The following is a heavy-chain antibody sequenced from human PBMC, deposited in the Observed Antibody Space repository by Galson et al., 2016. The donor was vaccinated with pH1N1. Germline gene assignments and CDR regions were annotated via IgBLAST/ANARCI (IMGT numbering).Heavy chain of an antibody. CDR1: GFSFTTYG. J-gene: IGHJ4*01. Sequence: SLRLSCAASGFSFTTYGMSWVRQAPGKGLEWVSAISGRGESTYYSDSVKGHLTISRDNSKNTLYLQMNSLRTEDTAVYYCAKDLSSDYGDYGRDYWGQGTLVTVSS. CDR2: ISGRGEST. V-gene: IGHV3-23*01. D-gene: IGHD4-17*01. CDR3: AKDLSSDYGDYGRDY.